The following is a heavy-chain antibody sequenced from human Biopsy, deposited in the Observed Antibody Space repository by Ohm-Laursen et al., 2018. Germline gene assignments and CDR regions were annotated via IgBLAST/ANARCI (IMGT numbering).Heavy chain of an antibody. J-gene: IGHJ4*02. CDR3: ANFCATDGWFNYCCMDD. Sequence: SLRLSCSASGFTLSDYKMNWVRQAPGKALVWVSSISGSSTYIYYTDSVKGRFTISSNNAKNSLYLQMNSLRAGDTAVYDCANFCATDGWFNYCCMDDWGQGTLVTVSS. CDR1: GFTLSDYK. D-gene: IGHD2-8*01. V-gene: IGHV3-21*01. CDR2: ISGSSTYI.